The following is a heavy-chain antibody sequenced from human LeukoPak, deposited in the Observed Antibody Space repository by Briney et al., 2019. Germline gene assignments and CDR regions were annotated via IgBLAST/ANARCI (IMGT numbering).Heavy chain of an antibody. J-gene: IGHJ6*03. CDR1: GGSISSNW. V-gene: IGHV3-53*01. Sequence: ETLSLTCAVSGGSISSNWWSWVRQAPGKGLEWVSVIYSGGSTYYADSVKGRFTISRDNSKNTLYLQMNSLRADDTAVYYCARDPASYYYYMDVWGKGTTVTVSS. CDR3: ARDPASYYYYMDV. CDR2: IYSGGST.